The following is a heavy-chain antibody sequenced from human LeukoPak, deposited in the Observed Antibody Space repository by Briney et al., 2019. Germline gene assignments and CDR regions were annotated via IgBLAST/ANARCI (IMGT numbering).Heavy chain of an antibody. CDR3: ARQCGSYSKNWFDP. D-gene: IGHD1-26*01. CDR2: IYPGDSDT. V-gene: IGHV5-51*01. CDR1: GYSFTSYW. Sequence: GESPMISCKGSGYSFTSYWIGWVRQMPGKGLEWMGIIYPGDSDTRYSPSVQGQVTISADKSISTAYLQWSSLKASDTAMYYCARQCGSYSKNWFDPWGQGTLVTVSS. J-gene: IGHJ5*02.